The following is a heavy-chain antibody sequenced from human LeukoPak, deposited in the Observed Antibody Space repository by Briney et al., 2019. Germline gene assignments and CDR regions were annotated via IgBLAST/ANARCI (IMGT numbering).Heavy chain of an antibody. Sequence: SETLSLTCTVSGGSISSYYWSWIRQPPGKGLEWIGYIYHNENTRSTNFNPSLKSRVTISIDSSKNQFSLKLSSVTAADTAVYYCAKHDYGDPHFDYWGQGTLVTVSS. V-gene: IGHV4-59*01. CDR1: GGSISSYY. D-gene: IGHD4-17*01. J-gene: IGHJ4*02. CDR2: IYHNENTRST. CDR3: AKHDYGDPHFDY.